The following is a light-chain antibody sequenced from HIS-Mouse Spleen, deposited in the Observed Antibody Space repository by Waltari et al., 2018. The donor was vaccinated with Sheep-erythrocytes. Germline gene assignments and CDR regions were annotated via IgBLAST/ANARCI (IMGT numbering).Light chain of an antibody. CDR2: DVS. CDR1: SSGVGGYNY. J-gene: IGLJ1*01. V-gene: IGLV2-14*03. Sequence: QSALTQPASVSGSPGQSLTISCTGTSSGVGGYNYVSLYQQHPGKAPKLMIYDVSNRPSGVSNRFSGSKSGNTASLTISGLQAEDEADYYCSSYTSSSTLHVFGTGTKVTVL. CDR3: SSYTSSSTLHV.